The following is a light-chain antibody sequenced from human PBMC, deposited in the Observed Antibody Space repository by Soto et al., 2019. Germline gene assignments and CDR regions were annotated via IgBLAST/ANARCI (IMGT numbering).Light chain of an antibody. CDR3: SSYTSSSTQV. J-gene: IGLJ2*01. Sequence: QSVLTQPASVSGSPGQPITISCTGTSSDVGGYNYVSWYQQHPGTAPKLMIYDVSNRPSGVSNRFSGSKSGNTASLTISGLQAEDEADYYCSSYTSSSTQVFGGGTKLTVL. CDR1: SSDVGGYNY. CDR2: DVS. V-gene: IGLV2-14*01.